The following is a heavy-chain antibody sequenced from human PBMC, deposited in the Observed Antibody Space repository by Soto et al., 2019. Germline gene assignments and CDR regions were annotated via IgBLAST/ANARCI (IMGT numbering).Heavy chain of an antibody. V-gene: IGHV4-39*01. D-gene: IGHD2-15*01. CDR2: IYYSGST. CDR1: GGSISNYNSY. J-gene: IGHJ4*02. Sequence: SETLSLTCTVSGGSISNYNSYWGWIRQPPGKGLEWIGSIYYSGSTNYNPSLKTRVTISADTSKNQFSLELTSVAAADTAVYYCTTRECSGGSCFEDYWGRGTLVTVSS. CDR3: TTRECSGGSCFEDY.